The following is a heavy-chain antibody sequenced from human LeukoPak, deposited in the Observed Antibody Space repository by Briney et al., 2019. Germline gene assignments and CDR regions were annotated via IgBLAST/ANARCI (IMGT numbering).Heavy chain of an antibody. J-gene: IGHJ4*02. V-gene: IGHV6-1*01. CDR3: ARGGRGYCTISSCYFDY. Sequence: SQTLSLTCAISGDSVSSTAWNWIRQSPSRGLEWLGRTYYRSKWYNDYAVSVKSRITINPDTSKNQFSLQLNSVTPEDTAVYYCARGGRGYCTISSCYFDYWGQGTLVTVSS. CDR2: TYYRSKWYN. CDR1: GDSVSSTA. D-gene: IGHD2-2*01.